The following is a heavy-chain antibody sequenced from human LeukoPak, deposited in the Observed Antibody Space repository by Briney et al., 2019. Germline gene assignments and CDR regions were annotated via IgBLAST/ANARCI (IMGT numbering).Heavy chain of an antibody. CDR3: AKGGRHYGGNSGEAFDI. Sequence: GGSLRLSCAASGFTFSSYAMSWVRQAPGKGLEWVSAISGSGGSTYYADSVKGRFTISRDNSKNTLYLQMNSLRAEDTAVYYCAKGGRHYGGNSGEAFDIWGQGTMVTVSS. V-gene: IGHV3-23*01. J-gene: IGHJ3*02. CDR1: GFTFSSYA. D-gene: IGHD4-23*01. CDR2: ISGSGGST.